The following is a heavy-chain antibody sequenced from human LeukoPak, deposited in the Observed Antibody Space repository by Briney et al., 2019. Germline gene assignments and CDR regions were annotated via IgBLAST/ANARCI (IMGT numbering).Heavy chain of an antibody. Sequence: ASVKASCKVSGYTLTGLSMHWVRQAPGKGLEWMGGFDPEDGETIYAQKFQGRVTMTEDTSTDTAYMELSSLRSEDTAVYYCATEDYSSSSLRWFDPWGQGTLVTVSS. CDR3: ATEDYSSSSLRWFDP. CDR2: FDPEDGET. CDR1: GYTLTGLS. J-gene: IGHJ5*02. V-gene: IGHV1-24*01. D-gene: IGHD6-6*01.